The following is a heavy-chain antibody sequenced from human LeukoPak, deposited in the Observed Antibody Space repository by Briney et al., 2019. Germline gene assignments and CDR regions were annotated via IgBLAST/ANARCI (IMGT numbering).Heavy chain of an antibody. Sequence: GGSLRLSCAASGFTFSSYSMNWVRQAPGKGLEWVSSISSSSSYIYYADSVKGRFTISRDNAKNSLYLQMNSLRAEDTAVYYCARDRRVEDAFDIWGQGTMVTVSS. D-gene: IGHD2-15*01. V-gene: IGHV3-21*01. J-gene: IGHJ3*02. CDR3: ARDRRVEDAFDI. CDR2: ISSSSSYI. CDR1: GFTFSSYS.